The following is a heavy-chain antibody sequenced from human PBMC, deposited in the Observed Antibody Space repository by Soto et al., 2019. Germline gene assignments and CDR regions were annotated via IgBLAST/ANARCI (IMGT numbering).Heavy chain of an antibody. J-gene: IGHJ4*02. CDR1: GFIFSTYG. V-gene: IGHV3-33*01. Sequence: PGGSLRLSCAASGFIFSTYGIHWVRQSPGKGLEWVAVIWSDGSYKNYADSVKGRFTISRDNARNTVYLQMNSLRADDTAVYYCARASRDHDILTGYLEDYFDYWGKGTRVTVSS. CDR3: ARASRDHDILTGYLEDYFDY. CDR2: IWSDGSYK. D-gene: IGHD3-9*01.